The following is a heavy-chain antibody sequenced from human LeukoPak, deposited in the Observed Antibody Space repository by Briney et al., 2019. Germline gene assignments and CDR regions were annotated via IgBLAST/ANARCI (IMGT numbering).Heavy chain of an antibody. CDR3: ATVHFGYFTF. CDR2: ISDNGRTK. CDR1: GLTFSDYH. J-gene: IGHJ4*02. Sequence: PGGSLRLSCAASGLTFSDYHISWIRQAPGKGLEWASHISDNGRTKYYANSVQGRFTVSRDNAKNSLYLQMNSLRADDTAVYYCATVHFGYFTFWGQGTLVPVSS. V-gene: IGHV3-11*01. D-gene: IGHD3-3*01.